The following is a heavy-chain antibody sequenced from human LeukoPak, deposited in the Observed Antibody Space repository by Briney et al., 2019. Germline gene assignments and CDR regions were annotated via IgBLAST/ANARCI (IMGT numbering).Heavy chain of an antibody. CDR3: ARDAFLLYSSSASYFDY. CDR2: ISSSGSYT. J-gene: IGHJ4*02. CDR1: GFTFSDYY. V-gene: IGHV3-11*06. D-gene: IGHD6-6*01. Sequence: PGGSLRLSCAASGFTFSDYYMSWIRQAPGKGLEWVSFISSSGSYTHYADSVKGRFTISRDNSKNTLYLQMNNLRAEDTAVYYCARDAFLLYSSSASYFDYWGQGTLVTVSS.